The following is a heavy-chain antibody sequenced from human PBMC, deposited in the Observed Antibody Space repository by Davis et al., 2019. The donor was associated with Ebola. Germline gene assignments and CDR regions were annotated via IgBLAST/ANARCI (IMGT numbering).Heavy chain of an antibody. CDR2: ISGSGGST. J-gene: IGHJ6*02. CDR1: GFTFSSYA. Sequence: PGGSLRLSCAASGFTFSSYAMSWVRQAPGKGLEWVSAISGSGGSTYYADSVKGRFTISRDNSKNTLYLQMNSLRAEDTAVYYCAKAGYCSSTSCSSWYYGMDVWGQGTTVTVSS. V-gene: IGHV3-23*01. CDR3: AKAGYCSSTSCSSWYYGMDV. D-gene: IGHD2-2*01.